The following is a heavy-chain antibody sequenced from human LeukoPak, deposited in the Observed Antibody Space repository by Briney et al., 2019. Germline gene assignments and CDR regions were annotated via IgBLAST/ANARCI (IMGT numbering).Heavy chain of an antibody. D-gene: IGHD6-13*01. Sequence: PGGSLRLSCAASGFTFSTYWMHWVRQAPGKGLEWVAVISYDGSNKYYGDSVKGRFTISRDDSKNTLNLQMNSLRAGDSAVYYCARSPAPTRSSWLYLDYWGQGTQVTVSS. CDR1: GFTFSTYW. CDR3: ARSPAPTRSSWLYLDY. V-gene: IGHV3-30-3*01. J-gene: IGHJ4*02. CDR2: ISYDGSNK.